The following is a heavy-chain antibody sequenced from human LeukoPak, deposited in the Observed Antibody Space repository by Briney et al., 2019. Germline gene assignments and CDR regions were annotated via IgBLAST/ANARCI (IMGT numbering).Heavy chain of an antibody. CDR3: ARVNPYSSSWYFAFRYYYYGMDV. CDR2: ISSSSSYI. V-gene: IGHV3-21*04. J-gene: IGHJ6*02. CDR1: GFTFSSYS. Sequence: PGGSLRLSCAASGFTFSSYSMNWVRQAPGKGLEWVSSISSSSSYIYYADSVKGRFTISRDNAKNSLYLQMNSLRAEDTAVYYCARVNPYSSSWYFAFRYYYYGMDVWGQGTTVTVSS. D-gene: IGHD6-13*01.